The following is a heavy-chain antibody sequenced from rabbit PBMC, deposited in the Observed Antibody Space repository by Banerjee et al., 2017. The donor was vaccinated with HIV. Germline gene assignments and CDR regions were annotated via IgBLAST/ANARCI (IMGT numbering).Heavy chain of an antibody. V-gene: IGHV1S43*01. CDR2: IYTTSGST. J-gene: IGHJ4*01. CDR3: ARSINTGYRGFNL. Sequence: QQQLEESGGGLVKPGGTLTLTCKASGIDFSSYYRMCWVRQAPGRGLELIACIYTTSGSTWYASWLNGRFTISRSTSLNTVDLQMTSLTAADTATYFCARSINTGYRGFNLWGPGTLVTVS. CDR1: GIDFSSYYR. D-gene: IGHD7-1*01.